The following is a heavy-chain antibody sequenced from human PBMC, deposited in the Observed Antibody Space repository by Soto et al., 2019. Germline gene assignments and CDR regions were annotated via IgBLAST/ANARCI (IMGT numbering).Heavy chain of an antibody. CDR1: GYTFTSYG. D-gene: IGHD3-16*02. CDR2: ISAYNGNT. J-gene: IGHJ4*02. V-gene: IGHV1-18*01. CDR3: ATQIYIWGSYRYFDY. Sequence: GASVKVSCKASGYTFTSYGISWLRQAPGQGLEWMGWISAYNGNTNYAQKLQGRVTMTTDTSTSTAYMELRSLRSDDTAVYYCATQIYIWGSYRYFDYWGQGTLVTVSS.